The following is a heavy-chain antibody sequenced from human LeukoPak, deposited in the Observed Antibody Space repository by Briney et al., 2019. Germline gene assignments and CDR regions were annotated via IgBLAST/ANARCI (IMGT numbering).Heavy chain of an antibody. CDR3: SKDRAGAGKEFDY. J-gene: IGHJ4*02. CDR2: SSGSGGST. D-gene: IGHD6-19*01. V-gene: IGHV3-23*01. CDR1: GFTFSSHA. Sequence: GGSLRLSCAASGFTFSSHAMSWARQAPGKGLEWVSSSSGSGGSTYYADSVKGQFTISRDDSKNTLDLQMNSLRAEDTAVYYYSKDRAGAGKEFDYWGQGTLVTVSS.